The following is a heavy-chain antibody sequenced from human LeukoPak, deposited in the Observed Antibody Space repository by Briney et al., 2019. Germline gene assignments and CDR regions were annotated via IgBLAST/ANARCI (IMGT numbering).Heavy chain of an antibody. V-gene: IGHV4-4*07. J-gene: IGHJ4*02. D-gene: IGHD1-26*01. CDR2: VYTSGST. Sequence: PSETLSLTCTVSGGSISSYYSSWIRQSAGKGLEWIGRVYTSGSTNYNPSLKSRVTMSVDTSKNQFSLKLSSVTAADTAVYYCARNGGSGTYYDGSFDYWGQGTLVTVSS. CDR3: ARNGGSGTYYDGSFDY. CDR1: GGSISSYY.